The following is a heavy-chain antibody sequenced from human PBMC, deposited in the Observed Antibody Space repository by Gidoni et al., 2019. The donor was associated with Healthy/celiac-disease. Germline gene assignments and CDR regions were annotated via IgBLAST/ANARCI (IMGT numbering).Heavy chain of an antibody. J-gene: IGHJ4*02. CDR3: AKDSSDTAMVPFDY. CDR1: GFTFSSYA. Sequence: EVQLLESGGGLVQPGGSLRLSCAASGFTFSSYAMSWVRQAPGKGLEWVSAMSGSGGRTYYADSVKGRYTISRDNSKNTLYLQMNSLRAEDTAVYYCAKDSSDTAMVPFDYWGQGTLVTVSS. CDR2: MSGSGGRT. V-gene: IGHV3-23*01. D-gene: IGHD5-18*01.